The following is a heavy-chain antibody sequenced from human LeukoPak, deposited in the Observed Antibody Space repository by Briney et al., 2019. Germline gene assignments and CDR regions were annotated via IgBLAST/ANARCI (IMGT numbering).Heavy chain of an antibody. V-gene: IGHV4-61*02. CDR3: AREFHY. CDR1: GGSISSATYY. J-gene: IGHJ4*02. CDR2: IYSSGTT. Sequence: PSETLSLTCTVSGGSISSATYYWTWIRQPAGKGLEWIGRIYSSGTTNYNPSLKSRLTISLDTSKNQFSLKLNFVTAADTAIYYWAREFHYWGQGTLVTVSS.